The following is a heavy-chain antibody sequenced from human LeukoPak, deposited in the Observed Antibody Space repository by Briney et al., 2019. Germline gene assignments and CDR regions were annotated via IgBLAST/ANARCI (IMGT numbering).Heavy chain of an antibody. CDR3: ATTYDFWRMNAFDN. CDR1: GGSISSYY. D-gene: IGHD3-3*01. V-gene: IGHV4-4*07. J-gene: IGHJ3*02. Sequence: SETLSLTCTVSGGSISSYYWSWIRQPAGKGLEWIGRIYTSGSTNYNPSLKSRVTMSVDTSKNQFSLKLSSVTAADTAVYYCATTYDFWRMNAFDNWGQGTMVTVSS. CDR2: IYTSGST.